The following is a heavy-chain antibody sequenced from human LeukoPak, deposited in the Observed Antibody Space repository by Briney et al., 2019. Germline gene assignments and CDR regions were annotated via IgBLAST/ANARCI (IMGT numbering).Heavy chain of an antibody. CDR1: GFTFNNYA. V-gene: IGHV3-23*01. Sequence: GGSLRLSCAASGFTFNNYAMNWVRQAPGKGLEWVSIVTGDGLTTNYADSVRGRFTISRDNSKNRLHLQMNSLRAEDAAVYYCAKSGTSDWDWFDPWGQGTLVTVSS. D-gene: IGHD2-21*01. J-gene: IGHJ5*02. CDR2: VTGDGLTT. CDR3: AKSGTSDWDWFDP.